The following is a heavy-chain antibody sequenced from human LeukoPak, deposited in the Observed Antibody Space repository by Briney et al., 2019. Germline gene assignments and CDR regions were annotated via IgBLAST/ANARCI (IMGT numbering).Heavy chain of an antibody. CDR1: GYTFTSYG. CDR2: IGTYNGNT. CDR3: ASWVGYCCSANCYTTSLDY. V-gene: IGHV1-18*01. D-gene: IGHD2-2*02. Sequence: ASVKVSCKASGYTFTSYGITWVRQAPGQGLEWMGWIGTYNGNTNYAQKLQDRVTMTTETSTSTAYMELRSLRSDDTAVYYCASWVGYCCSANCYTTSLDYWGQGTLVSVSS. J-gene: IGHJ4*02.